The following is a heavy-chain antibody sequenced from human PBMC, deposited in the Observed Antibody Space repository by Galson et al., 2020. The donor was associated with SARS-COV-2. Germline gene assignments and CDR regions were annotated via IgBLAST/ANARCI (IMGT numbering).Heavy chain of an antibody. V-gene: IGHV6-1*01. D-gene: IGHD2-15*01. CDR2: TYYRSKWYN. CDR1: GDSVSSNSAA. J-gene: IGHJ3*02. CDR3: ARVVVVVAGVDDAFDI. Sequence: SQTLSLTCAISGDSVSSNSAAWNWIRQSPSRGLEWLGRTYYRSKWYNDYAVSVKSRITINPDTSKNQFSLQLNSVTPEDTAVYYCARVVVVVAGVDDAFDIWGQGTMVTVSS.